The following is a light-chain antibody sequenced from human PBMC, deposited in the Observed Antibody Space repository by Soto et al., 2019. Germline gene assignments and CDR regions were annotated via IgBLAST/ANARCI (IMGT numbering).Light chain of an antibody. Sequence: EIVLTQSPGTLSLSPGEIATLSFSASQSVSSSYLAWYQRKPGQAPRLLIYDASNGATGIPARFSGSGSGTDFTLTISSLEPEDFAVYYCQQRSNWPLTFGGGTKVDIK. CDR1: QSVSSSY. CDR2: DAS. J-gene: IGKJ4*01. V-gene: IGKV3D-20*02. CDR3: QQRSNWPLT.